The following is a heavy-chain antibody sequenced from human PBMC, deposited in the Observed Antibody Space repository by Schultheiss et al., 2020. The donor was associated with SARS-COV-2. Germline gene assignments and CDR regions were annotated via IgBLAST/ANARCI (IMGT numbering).Heavy chain of an antibody. D-gene: IGHD3-10*01. J-gene: IGHJ6*03. CDR1: GFTFSRYW. V-gene: IGHV3-7*03. Sequence: GGSLRLSCAASGFTFSRYWMNWVRQAPGKGLEWVATIKQDGTEKYYVDSVKGRFTISRDSAKNSLYLQMNSLRAEDTAIYYCARSRGGMDVWGKGTTVTVSS. CDR2: IKQDGTEK. CDR3: ARSRGGMDV.